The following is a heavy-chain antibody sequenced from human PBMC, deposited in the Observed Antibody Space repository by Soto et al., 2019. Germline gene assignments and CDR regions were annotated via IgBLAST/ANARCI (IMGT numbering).Heavy chain of an antibody. D-gene: IGHD3-3*01. V-gene: IGHV5-51*01. CDR2: IYPGDSDT. CDR3: ARRRGDFWSGYANWFDP. Sequence: GESLKISCKGSGYSFTSYWIGWVRQMPGKGLEWMGIIYPGDSDTRYSPSFQGQVTISADKSISTAYLQWSSLKAPDTAMYYCARRRGDFWSGYANWFDPWGQGTLVTVSS. J-gene: IGHJ5*02. CDR1: GYSFTSYW.